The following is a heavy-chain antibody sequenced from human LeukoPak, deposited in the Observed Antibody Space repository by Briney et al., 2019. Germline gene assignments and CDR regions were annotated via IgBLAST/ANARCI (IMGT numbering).Heavy chain of an antibody. D-gene: IGHD6-13*01. V-gene: IGHV3-53*01. CDR3: ATSAASYYYMDV. CDR1: GFTVSSNY. J-gene: IGHJ6*03. Sequence: GGSLRLSCAASGFTVSSNYMSWVRQAPGKGLEWVSVIYSGGSTYYADSVKGRFTISRDNSKNTLYLQMNSLRAEDTAVYYCATSAASYYYMDVWGKGTTVTVSS. CDR2: IYSGGST.